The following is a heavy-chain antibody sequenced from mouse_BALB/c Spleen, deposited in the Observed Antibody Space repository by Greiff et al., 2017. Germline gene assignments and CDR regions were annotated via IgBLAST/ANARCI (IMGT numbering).Heavy chain of an antibody. V-gene: IGHV5-6-3*01. D-gene: IGHD2-14*01. CDR2: INSNGGST. CDR1: GFTFSSYG. Sequence: DVKLVESGGGLVQPGGSLKLSCAASGFTFSSYGMSWVRQTPDKRLELVATINSNGGSTYYPDSVKGRFTISRDNAKNTLYLQMSSLKSEDTAMYYCAAYYRSYFDYWGQGTTLTVSS. J-gene: IGHJ2*01. CDR3: AAYYRSYFDY.